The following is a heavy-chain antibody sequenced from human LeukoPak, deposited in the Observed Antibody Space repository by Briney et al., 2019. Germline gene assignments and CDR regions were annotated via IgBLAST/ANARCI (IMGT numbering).Heavy chain of an antibody. Sequence: GGSLRLSCAASGFTFSSYAMSWVRQAPGKGLEWVSAISSSGSSTYYADSVKGRFTISRDNSKSTLYLQMNSLRAEDTAVYYCANLNAPYWGNFDYWGQGTLVTVSS. CDR3: ANLNAPYWGNFDY. CDR1: GFTFSSYA. CDR2: ISSSGSST. D-gene: IGHD3-16*01. J-gene: IGHJ4*02. V-gene: IGHV3-23*01.